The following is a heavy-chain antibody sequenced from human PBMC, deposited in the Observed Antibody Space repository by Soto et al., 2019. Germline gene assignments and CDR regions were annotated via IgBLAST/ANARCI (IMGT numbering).Heavy chain of an antibody. V-gene: IGHV3-74*03. CDR3: VRDMQLWRLDS. CDR1: GLTFRSYW. J-gene: IGHJ4*02. D-gene: IGHD2-21*01. CDR2: INTDGSVA. Sequence: EVQLVESGGGLVQPGESLRLSCEASGLTFRSYWMHWVRQAPGKGLVWVSRINTDGSVAMYVDSVKGRFTISRDNAKNTLYLHMNSLRAEDTAVYYCVRDMQLWRLDSWCQGTLVTVSS.